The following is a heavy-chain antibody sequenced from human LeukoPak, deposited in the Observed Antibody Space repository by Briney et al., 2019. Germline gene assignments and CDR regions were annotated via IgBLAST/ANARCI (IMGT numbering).Heavy chain of an antibody. CDR1: GYTXTGYY. CDR3: ARDMVGATPFDY. D-gene: IGHD1-26*01. J-gene: IGHJ4*02. Sequence: ASVKVSCKASGYTXTGYYMHGVRQAPGQGLEWMGWINPNSGGTISAQKFQGRVTMTRDTSIRTAYMELSRLRSDDTAVYYCARDMVGATPFDYWGQGTLVTVSS. V-gene: IGHV1-2*02. CDR2: INPNSGGT.